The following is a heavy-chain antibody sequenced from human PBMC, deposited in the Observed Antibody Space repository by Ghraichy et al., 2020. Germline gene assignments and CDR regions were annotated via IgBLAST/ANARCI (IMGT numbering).Heavy chain of an antibody. CDR1: GFTFSDYY. CDR3: ARDGSNDGDYESYFDY. D-gene: IGHD4-17*01. V-gene: IGHV3-11*01. Sequence: GGSLRLSCAASGFTFSDYYMSWIRQAPGKGLEWVSYISSSGSTIYYADSVKGRFTISRDNAKNSLYLQMNSLRAEDTAVYYCARDGSNDGDYESYFDYWGQGTLVTVSS. CDR2: ISSSGSTI. J-gene: IGHJ4*02.